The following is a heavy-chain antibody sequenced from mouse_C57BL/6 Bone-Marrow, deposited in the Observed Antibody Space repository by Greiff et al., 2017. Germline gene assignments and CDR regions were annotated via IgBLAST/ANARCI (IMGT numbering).Heavy chain of an antibody. Sequence: EVHLVESGGGLVKPGGSLKLSCASSGFPFSDSGMHWVRQAPEKGLEWVAYISSGSSTINYTDTVKGRFTISRDNAKNTLYLQMTRLRSEDTAMYYYADDADYWGQGTTLTVSS. J-gene: IGHJ2*01. D-gene: IGHD2-3*01. CDR1: GFPFSDSG. V-gene: IGHV5-17*01. CDR3: ADDADY. CDR2: ISSGSSTI.